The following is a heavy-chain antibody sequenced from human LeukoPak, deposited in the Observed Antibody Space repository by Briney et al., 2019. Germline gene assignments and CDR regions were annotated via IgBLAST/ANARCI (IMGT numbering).Heavy chain of an antibody. D-gene: IGHD3-10*01. J-gene: IGHJ6*04. CDR3: ARDRAVRSHIRGFGELLRNYYYYGMDV. Sequence: PLASVKVSCKASGGTFSFYAIAWVRQAPGQGLEWMGGIVPILATTNYAQKFQGRVTISADNSTSTAYMELSSLKSDDTAVYYCARDRAVRSHIRGFGELLRNYYYYGMDVWGKGTTVTVSS. CDR2: IVPILATT. V-gene: IGHV1-69*06. CDR1: GGTFSFYA.